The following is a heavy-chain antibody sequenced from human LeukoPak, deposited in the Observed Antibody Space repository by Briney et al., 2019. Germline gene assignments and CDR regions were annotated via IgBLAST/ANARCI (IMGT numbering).Heavy chain of an antibody. J-gene: IGHJ6*03. CDR2: IYTSGST. V-gene: IGHV4-61*02. D-gene: IGHD2-2*01. Sequence: PSQTLSLTCTVSGGSISSGSYYWSWIRQPAGKGLEWIGRIYTSGSTYYNPSLKSRVTISVDRSKNQFSLKLSSVTAADTAVYYCARALGYCSSTSCYSEDYYYYMDVWGKGTTVTVSS. CDR1: GGSISSGSYY. CDR3: ARALGYCSSTSCYSEDYYYYMDV.